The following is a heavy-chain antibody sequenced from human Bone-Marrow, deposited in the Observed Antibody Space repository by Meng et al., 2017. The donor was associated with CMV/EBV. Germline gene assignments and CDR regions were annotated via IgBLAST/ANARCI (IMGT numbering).Heavy chain of an antibody. CDR3: ARERGLRPPLYYAFDI. CDR2: IYYSGST. V-gene: IGHV4-59*01. Sequence: WGSLRLSCTVSGGSISSYYWSWIRQPPGKGLEWIGYIYYSGSTNYNPSLKSRVTISVDTSKNQFSLKLSSVTAADTAVYYCARERGLRPPLYYAFDIWGQGTMVTVSS. J-gene: IGHJ3*02. CDR1: GGSISSYY. D-gene: IGHD3-16*01.